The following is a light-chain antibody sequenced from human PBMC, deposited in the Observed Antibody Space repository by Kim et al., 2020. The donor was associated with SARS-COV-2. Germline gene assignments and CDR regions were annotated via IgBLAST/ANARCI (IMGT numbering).Light chain of an antibody. CDR1: SGYTNSN. V-gene: IGLV9-49*01. J-gene: IGLJ3*02. CDR2: VGTGGIVG. CDR3: GADHGSGSNFVWV. Sequence: CTLSSGYTNSNVDWYQQRPGKGPRFVMRVGTGGIVGSKGDGIPDRFSVLGSGLNRYLTIKNIQEEDESDYHCGADHGSGSNFVWVFGGGTQLTVL.